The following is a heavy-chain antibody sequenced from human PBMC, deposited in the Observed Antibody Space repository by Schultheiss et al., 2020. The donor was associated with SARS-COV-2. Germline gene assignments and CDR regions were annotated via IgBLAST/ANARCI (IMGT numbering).Heavy chain of an antibody. Sequence: GGSLRLSCAASGFTFSSYAMHWVRQAPGKGLEWVAVISYDGSNKYYADSVKGRFTISRDNSKNTLYLQMNSLRAEDTAVYYCARGRGRQQPYYFDYWGQGTLVTVSS. D-gene: IGHD6-13*01. CDR2: ISYDGSNK. J-gene: IGHJ4*02. CDR1: GFTFSSYA. V-gene: IGHV3-30-3*01. CDR3: ARGRGRQQPYYFDY.